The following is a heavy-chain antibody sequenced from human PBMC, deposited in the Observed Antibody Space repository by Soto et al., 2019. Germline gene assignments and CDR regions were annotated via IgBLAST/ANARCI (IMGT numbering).Heavy chain of an antibody. Sequence: NPSETLSLTCAVYGGSFSGYYWSWIRQPPGKGLEWIGEINHSGSTNYNPSLKSRVTISVDTSKNQFSLKLSSVTAADTAVYYCARAHIAAAGTIGAIYYYYGMDVWGQGTTVTVSS. CDR1: GGSFSGYY. V-gene: IGHV4-34*01. D-gene: IGHD6-13*01. CDR3: ARAHIAAAGTIGAIYYYYGMDV. CDR2: INHSGST. J-gene: IGHJ6*02.